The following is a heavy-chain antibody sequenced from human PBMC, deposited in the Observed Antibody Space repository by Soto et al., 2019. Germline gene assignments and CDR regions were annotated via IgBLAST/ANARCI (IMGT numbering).Heavy chain of an antibody. CDR3: ARGGLRFLEWLLSPGAFDY. V-gene: IGHV1-18*01. CDR1: GYTFTSYG. CDR2: ISAYNGNT. Sequence: QVQLVQSGAEVKKPGASVKVSCKASGYTFTSYGISWVRQAPGQGLEWMGWISAYNGNTNYAQKLQGRVTMTTDKSTSTAYMELRSLRSDDTAVYYCARGGLRFLEWLLSPGAFDYWGQGTLVTVSS. J-gene: IGHJ4*02. D-gene: IGHD3-3*01.